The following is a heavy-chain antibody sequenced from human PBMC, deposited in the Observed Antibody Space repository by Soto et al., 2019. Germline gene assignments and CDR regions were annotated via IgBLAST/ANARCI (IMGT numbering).Heavy chain of an antibody. J-gene: IGHJ6*02. CDR2: IIPVFDKP. CDR3: AGTSWHYYYGMDL. D-gene: IGHD1-1*01. Sequence: QVQLEQSGAEVKKSGSSVKLSCKASGVTFNSYALSWVRQAPGQGLEWMGGIIPVFDKPTYAQKSQGRVTITADASTNTGYMELSSLSSEDTAVYYCAGTSWHYYYGMDLWGQGTTVTVSS. V-gene: IGHV1-69*19. CDR1: GVTFNSYA.